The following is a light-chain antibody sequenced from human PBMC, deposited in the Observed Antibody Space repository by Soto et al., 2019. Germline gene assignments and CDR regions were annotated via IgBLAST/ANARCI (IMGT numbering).Light chain of an antibody. CDR1: QNIITW. CDR2: DVS. CDR3: QQYKDYVYT. J-gene: IGKJ2*01. Sequence: IQMTQSAATLSASVGDRVTITCRASQNIITWLAWYQQKPGKAPKLLISDVSTLERGVPSRFSGSGSATEFTLTISGLQPDDFATYYCQQYKDYVYTFGQGTKVDIK. V-gene: IGKV1-5*01.